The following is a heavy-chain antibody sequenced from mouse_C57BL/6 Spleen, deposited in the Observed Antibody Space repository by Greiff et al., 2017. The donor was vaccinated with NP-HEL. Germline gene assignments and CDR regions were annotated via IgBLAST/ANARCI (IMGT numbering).Heavy chain of an antibody. Sequence: EVQLQQSGPGLVKPSQSLSLTCSVTGYSITSGYYWNWIRQFPGNKLEWMGYISYDGSNNYNPSLKNRISITRDTSKNQFFLKLNSVTTEDTATYYCARKDSRGAWFAYWGKGTLVTVSA. CDR1: GYSITSGYY. CDR3: ARKDSRGAWFAY. V-gene: IGHV3-6*01. CDR2: ISYDGSN. J-gene: IGHJ3*01.